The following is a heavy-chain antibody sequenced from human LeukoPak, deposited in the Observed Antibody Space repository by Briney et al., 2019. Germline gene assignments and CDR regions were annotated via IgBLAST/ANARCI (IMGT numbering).Heavy chain of an antibody. D-gene: IGHD3-9*01. CDR3: ARESRPYDILTGYLWGAFDY. CDR1: GYTFTGYY. V-gene: IGHV1-2*02. J-gene: IGHJ4*02. CDR2: INPNSGGT. Sequence: ASVKVSCKASGYTFTGYYMHWVRQAPGQGLEWMGWINPNSGGTNYAQKFQGRVTMTRDTSISTAYMELSRLRSDDTAVYYCARESRPYDILTGYLWGAFDYWGQGTLVTVSS.